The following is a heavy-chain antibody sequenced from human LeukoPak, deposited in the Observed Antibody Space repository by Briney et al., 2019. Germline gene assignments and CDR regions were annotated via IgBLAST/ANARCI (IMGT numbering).Heavy chain of an antibody. Sequence: QPGGSLRLSCAASGFTFSSYSMHWVRQAPGKGLEWVAVISYDGSNKYYADSVKGRFTVSRDNSKNTLYLQMNSLRAEDTAVYYCARDRAIVVVTACDYWGQGTLVTVSS. D-gene: IGHD2-21*02. J-gene: IGHJ4*02. CDR2: ISYDGSNK. CDR1: GFTFSSYS. CDR3: ARDRAIVVVTACDY. V-gene: IGHV3-30*03.